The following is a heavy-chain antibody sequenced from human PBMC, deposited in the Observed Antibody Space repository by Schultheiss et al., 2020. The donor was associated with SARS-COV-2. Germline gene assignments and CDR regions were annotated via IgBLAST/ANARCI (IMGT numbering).Heavy chain of an antibody. CDR1: GFTFGDYA. Sequence: GGSLRLSCTASGFTFGDYAMNWVRQAPGKGLEWIGFIRSKSYGGTTEYAASVKGRFTISRDNSKNTLYLQMNSLRAEDTAVYYCAKHGYNWMIDYWGQGTLVTVSS. J-gene: IGHJ4*02. CDR2: IRSKSYGGTT. D-gene: IGHD5-24*01. V-gene: IGHV3-49*04. CDR3: AKHGYNWMIDY.